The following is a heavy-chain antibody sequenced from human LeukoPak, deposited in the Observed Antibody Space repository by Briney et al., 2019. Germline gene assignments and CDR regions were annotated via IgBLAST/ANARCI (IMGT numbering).Heavy chain of an antibody. CDR3: AREIYNYGSHYFDY. J-gene: IGHJ4*02. Sequence: GGSLRLSCAASGFTFSNYRMHWVRQAPGKGLEWVSRINNDGSSTNYADSVKGRFTISRDNAKNTLYLQMNSLRAEDTAMYYCAREIYNYGSHYFDYWGQGTLVTVSS. CDR2: INNDGSST. CDR1: GFTFSNYR. V-gene: IGHV3-74*01. D-gene: IGHD5-18*01.